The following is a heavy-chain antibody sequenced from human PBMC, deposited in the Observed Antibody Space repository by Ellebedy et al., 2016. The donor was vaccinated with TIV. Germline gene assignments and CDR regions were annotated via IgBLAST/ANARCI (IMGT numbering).Heavy chain of an antibody. J-gene: IGHJ3*02. D-gene: IGHD1-26*01. V-gene: IGHV3-7*01. CDR3: MRDEWKLAKAAFDI. Sequence: GGSLRLXXTASGITFSNFWMSWVRQAPGKGLEWVAHIKQDGIDKKYVDSVKGRFTISRDNAKNSLYLQMNGLRAEDTAVYYCMRDEWKLAKAAFDIWGQGTKVTVSS. CDR2: IKQDGIDK. CDR1: GITFSNFW.